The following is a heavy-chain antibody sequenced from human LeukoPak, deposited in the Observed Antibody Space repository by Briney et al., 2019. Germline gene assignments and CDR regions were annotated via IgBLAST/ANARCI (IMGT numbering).Heavy chain of an antibody. CDR3: AKASRRHCGSSSCYTLDY. D-gene: IGHD2-2*02. J-gene: IGHJ4*02. Sequence: GGSLRLSCAASEITFSSYGMSWVRQAPGKGLEWVSAISGSGGTTYYADSVKGRFTFSRDNSNNTLYLQMNSLSAEDTAVYYCAKASRRHCGSSSCYTLDYWGQGTLVTVSS. CDR2: ISGSGGTT. V-gene: IGHV3-23*01. CDR1: EITFSSYG.